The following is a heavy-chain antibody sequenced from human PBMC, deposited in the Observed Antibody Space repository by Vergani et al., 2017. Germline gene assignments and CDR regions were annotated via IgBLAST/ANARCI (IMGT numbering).Heavy chain of an antibody. CDR1: GFTFSSYA. V-gene: IGHV3-30*04. CDR3: ARELGVMGTGYFDY. J-gene: IGHJ4*02. CDR2: ISYDGSNK. Sequence: QVQLVESGGGVVQPGRSLRLSCAASGFTFSSYAMHWVRQAPGKGLEWVAVISYDGSNKYYADSVKGRFTISRDNSKNTLYLQMNSLRAEDTAVYYCARELGVMGTGYFDYWGQGTLVTVSS. D-gene: IGHD3-16*01.